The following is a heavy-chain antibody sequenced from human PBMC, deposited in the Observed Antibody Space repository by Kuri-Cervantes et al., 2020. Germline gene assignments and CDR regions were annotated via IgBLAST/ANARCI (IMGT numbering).Heavy chain of an antibody. CDR3: ARAMAGMGRNYFDY. CDR1: GFTFSSYA. CDR2: ISYDGSNK. V-gene: IGHV3-30-3*01. D-gene: IGHD6-19*01. J-gene: IGHJ4*02. Sequence: GESLKISCAASGFTFSSYAMHWVRQAPGKGLGWVAVISYDGSNKYYADSVKGRFTISRDNSKNTLYLQMNSLRAEDTAVYYCARAMAGMGRNYFDYWGQGTLVTVSS.